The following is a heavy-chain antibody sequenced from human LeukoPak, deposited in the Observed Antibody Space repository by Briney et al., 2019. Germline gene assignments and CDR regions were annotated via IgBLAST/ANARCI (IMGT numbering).Heavy chain of an antibody. CDR2: TKIKTDDGTP. J-gene: IGHJ4*02. D-gene: IGHD1-1*01. Sequence: PGGSLRLSCAASGFTFSNTWMTWTGWVRQAPGKGLEWVGLTKIKTDDGTPDYAALVKGRFTISRDDSKNTVYLEMKSLETEDTAVYYCISGGGTADYWGQGTLVSVSS. CDR1: GFTFSNTW. V-gene: IGHV3-15*01. CDR3: ISGGGTADY.